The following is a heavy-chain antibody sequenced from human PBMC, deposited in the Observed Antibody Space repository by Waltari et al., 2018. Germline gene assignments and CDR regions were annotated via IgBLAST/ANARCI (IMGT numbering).Heavy chain of an antibody. CDR1: GGPFSSYA. D-gene: IGHD5-12*01. V-gene: IGHV1-69*05. J-gene: IGHJ3*02. Sequence: QVKLVQSGAGVKKPGSSVKFSCKASGGPFSSYAISWVRQAPGQGLEWMGGIIPIFGTANYAQKFQGRVTITTDESTSTAYMELSSLRSEDTAVYYCARENLDIVATIGAFDIWGQGTMVTVSS. CDR3: ARENLDIVATIGAFDI. CDR2: IIPIFGTA.